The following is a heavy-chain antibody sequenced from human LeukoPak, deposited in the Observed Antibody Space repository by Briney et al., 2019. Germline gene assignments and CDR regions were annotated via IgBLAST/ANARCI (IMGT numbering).Heavy chain of an antibody. CDR1: GSSFTSYW. Sequence: GESLQISCKGSGSSFTSYWIGWVRQLPGKGLEWMGIIYPGDSDTSYSPSFRGQVTISADKSISTAYLQWSSLKASDTAMYYCARPNNYYDSSGYYYVPEFDYWGQGTLVTVSS. CDR3: ARPNNYYDSSGYYYVPEFDY. J-gene: IGHJ4*02. D-gene: IGHD3-22*01. V-gene: IGHV5-51*01. CDR2: IYPGDSDT.